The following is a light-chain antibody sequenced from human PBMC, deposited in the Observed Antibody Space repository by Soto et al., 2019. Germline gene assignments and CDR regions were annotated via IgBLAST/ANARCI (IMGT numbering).Light chain of an antibody. CDR1: QSVSSN. CDR2: GAS. Sequence: EIVMTQSPATLSVSPGERATLSCRASQSVSSNLAWYQQKPGQAPRLLIYGASTRATGIPARFSGSGYGTEFTLTISSLQSEDFAVYYGQQYNNWPQTFGQGTKLEIK. V-gene: IGKV3-15*01. J-gene: IGKJ2*01. CDR3: QQYNNWPQT.